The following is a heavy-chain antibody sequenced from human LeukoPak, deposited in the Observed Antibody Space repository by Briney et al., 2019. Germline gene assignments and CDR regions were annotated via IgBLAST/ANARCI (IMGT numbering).Heavy chain of an antibody. D-gene: IGHD3-22*01. CDR3: AATMIVNHDAFDN. V-gene: IGHV5-51*01. CDR1: GYSFTSYW. J-gene: IGHJ3*02. Sequence: KDGESLKISCKGSGYSFTSYWIGWVRQMPGKGLEWMGIIYPGDSDTRYSPSFQGQVTISADKSISTAYLQWSSLKASDTAMYYCAATMIVNHDAFDNWGQGTMVTVSS. CDR2: IYPGDSDT.